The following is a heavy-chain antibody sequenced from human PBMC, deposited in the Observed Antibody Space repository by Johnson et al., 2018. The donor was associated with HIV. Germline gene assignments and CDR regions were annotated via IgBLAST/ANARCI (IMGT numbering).Heavy chain of an antibody. D-gene: IGHD5-18*01. CDR2: ISGSGGST. V-gene: IGHV3-23*04. CDR3: AKDRIRSTAPDTVDV. Sequence: VQLVESGGGLIQPGGSLRLSCAASGFTVSSTYMSWVRQAPGKGLEWVSAISGSGGSTYFADSVKGRFTISRDNSKNTLYLQMDSLRAVDTAVFYCAKDRIRSTAPDTVDVWGQGTMVTVSS. J-gene: IGHJ3*01. CDR1: GFTVSSTY.